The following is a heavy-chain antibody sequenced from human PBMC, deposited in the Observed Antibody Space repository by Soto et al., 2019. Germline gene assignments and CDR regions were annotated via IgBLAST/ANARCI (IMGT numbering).Heavy chain of an antibody. J-gene: IGHJ6*02. CDR2: INPSGGST. V-gene: IGHV1-46*01. CDR1: GYTFTSYY. CDR3: ARGRIAVAGRTYYYYYGMDV. D-gene: IGHD6-19*01. Sequence: GASVKVSCKVSGYTFTSYYMHWVRQAPGQGLEWMGIINPSGGSTSYAQKFQGRVTMTRDTSTSTVYMELSSLRSEDTAVYYCARGRIAVAGRTYYYYYGMDVWGQGTTVTVSS.